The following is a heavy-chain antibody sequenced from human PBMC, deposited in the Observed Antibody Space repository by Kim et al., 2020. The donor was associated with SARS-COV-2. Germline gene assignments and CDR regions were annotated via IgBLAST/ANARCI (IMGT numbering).Heavy chain of an antibody. V-gene: IGHV1-69*02. D-gene: IGHD2-21*02. J-gene: IGHJ1*01. CDR3: ARSAGVVTAMGGYFQH. Sequence: KVKGRVTITADKSTSTAYMELSSLRSEDTAVYYCARSAGVVTAMGGYFQHWGQGTLVTVSS.